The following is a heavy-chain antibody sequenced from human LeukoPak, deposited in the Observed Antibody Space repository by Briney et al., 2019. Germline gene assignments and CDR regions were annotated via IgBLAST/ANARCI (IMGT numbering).Heavy chain of an antibody. CDR1: GGTFSSYA. V-gene: IGHV1-69*13. Sequence: ASVKVSCKASGGTFSSYAISWVRQAPGQGLEWMGGIIPIFGTANYAQKFQGRVTITADESTSTAYMELSSLRSEDTAVYYCARGIAARPPYYYYYYMDVWGKGTTVTVSS. CDR3: ARGIAARPPYYYYYYMDV. J-gene: IGHJ6*03. D-gene: IGHD6-6*01. CDR2: IIPIFGTA.